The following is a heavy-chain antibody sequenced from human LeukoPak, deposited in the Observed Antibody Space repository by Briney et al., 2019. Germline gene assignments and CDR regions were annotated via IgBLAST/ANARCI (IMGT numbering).Heavy chain of an antibody. J-gene: IGHJ6*02. CDR2: IYSGGST. CDR3: AREDNYYYYGMDV. Sequence: GGSLRLSCAASGFTVSSNYMSRVRQAPGKGLEWVSVIYSGGSTYYADSVKGRFTISRDNSKNTLYLQMNSLRAEDTAVYYCAREDNYYYYGMDVWGQGTTVTVSS. CDR1: GFTVSSNY. V-gene: IGHV3-53*01.